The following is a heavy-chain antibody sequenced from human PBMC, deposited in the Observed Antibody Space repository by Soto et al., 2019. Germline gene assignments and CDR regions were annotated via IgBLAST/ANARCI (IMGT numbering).Heavy chain of an antibody. CDR2: IIPIFGTA. J-gene: IGHJ4*02. CDR1: GGTFSSYA. Sequence: QVQLVQSGAEVKKPGSSVKVSCKASGGTFSSYAISWVRQAPGQGLEWLGGIIPIFGTAHYAQKFQGRVTITADESPSTADMELSSLRSEDTAVYYCARDVIAAAGTAGWGQGTLVTVSS. V-gene: IGHV1-69*12. CDR3: ARDVIAAAGTAG. D-gene: IGHD6-13*01.